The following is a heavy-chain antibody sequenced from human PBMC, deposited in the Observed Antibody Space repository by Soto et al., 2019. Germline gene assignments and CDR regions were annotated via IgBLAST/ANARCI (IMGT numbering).Heavy chain of an antibody. CDR3: ASTPLVGATDDAFDI. Sequence: QMPGKGLEWMGIIYPGDSDTRYSPSFQGQVTISADKSISTAYLQWSSLKASDTAMYYCASTPLVGATDDAFDIWGQGTMVTVS. CDR2: IYPGDSDT. V-gene: IGHV5-51*01. J-gene: IGHJ3*02. D-gene: IGHD1-26*01.